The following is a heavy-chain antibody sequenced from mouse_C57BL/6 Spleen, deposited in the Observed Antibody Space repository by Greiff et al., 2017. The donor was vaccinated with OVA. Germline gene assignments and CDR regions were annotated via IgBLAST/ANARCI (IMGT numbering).Heavy chain of an antibody. Sequence: EVKLLESGPGLVKPSQSLSLTCSVTGYSITSGYYWNWIRQFPGNKLEWMGYISYDGSNNYNPSLKNRISITRDTSKNQFFLKLNSVTTEDTATYYCARNHYSNYYFDYWGQGTTLTVSS. V-gene: IGHV3-6*01. CDR1: GYSITSGYY. CDR2: ISYDGSN. J-gene: IGHJ2*01. D-gene: IGHD2-5*01. CDR3: ARNHYSNYYFDY.